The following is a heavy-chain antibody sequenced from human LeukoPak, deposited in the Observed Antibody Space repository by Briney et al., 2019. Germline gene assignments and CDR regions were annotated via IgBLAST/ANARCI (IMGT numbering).Heavy chain of an antibody. V-gene: IGHV4-34*01. CDR3: ARHGERYFDWLPPLNWFDP. CDR2: INHSGST. Sequence: PSETLSLTCAVYGGSFSGYYWSWIRQPPGKGLEWIGEINHSGSTNYNPSLKSRVTISVDTSKNQFSLKLSSVTAADTAVYYCARHGERYFDWLPPLNWFDPWGQGTLVTVSS. J-gene: IGHJ5*02. D-gene: IGHD3-9*01. CDR1: GGSFSGYY.